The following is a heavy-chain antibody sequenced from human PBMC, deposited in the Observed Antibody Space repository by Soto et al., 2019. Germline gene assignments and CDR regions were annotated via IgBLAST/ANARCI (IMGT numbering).Heavy chain of an antibody. D-gene: IGHD6-19*01. CDR1: GLTISSYW. Sequence: EVQLVESGGGLVQPGESLRLSCVVSGLTISSYWMHWVRQAPGKGLVWVSRINGDGSRTNYADSVKGRFTTSRDNAKNTLYLAVNTLSGADTAVYYCAVTVAGTTAIAYWGQGTLVTVSS. CDR3: AVTVAGTTAIAY. V-gene: IGHV3-74*01. J-gene: IGHJ4*02. CDR2: INGDGSRT.